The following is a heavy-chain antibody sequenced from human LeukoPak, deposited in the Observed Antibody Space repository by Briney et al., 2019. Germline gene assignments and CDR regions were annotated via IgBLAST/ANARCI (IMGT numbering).Heavy chain of an antibody. V-gene: IGHV3-48*03. D-gene: IGHD3-10*01. CDR2: IGGSGVTK. J-gene: IGHJ6*02. CDR1: GFTFSNYE. CDR3: ARADYYGSPGHFGMDV. Sequence: GSLRLSCAASGFTFSNYEMNWVRQAPGKGPEWISYIGGSGVTKRYADSVKGRFSISRDNAKNSLDLQMNSLRVEDTGVYYCARADYYGSPGHFGMDVWGRGTTVTVSS.